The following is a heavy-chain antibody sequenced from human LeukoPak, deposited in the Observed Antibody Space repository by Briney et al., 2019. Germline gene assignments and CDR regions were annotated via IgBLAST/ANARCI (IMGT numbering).Heavy chain of an antibody. V-gene: IGHV1-18*01. CDR3: AIAVATIGSFDY. J-gene: IGHJ4*02. CDR1: GYTFTSYG. CDR2: ISAYNGNT. Sequence: ASVKVSCKASGYTFTSYGISWVRQAPGQGLEWMGWISAYNGNTNYAQKLQGRVTMTTDTSTSTAYMELRSLRSEDTAVYYCAIAVATIGSFDYWGQGTLVTVSS. D-gene: IGHD5-24*01.